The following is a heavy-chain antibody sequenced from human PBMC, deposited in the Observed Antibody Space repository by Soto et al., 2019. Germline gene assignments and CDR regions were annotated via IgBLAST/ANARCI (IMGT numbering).Heavy chain of an antibody. D-gene: IGHD3-9*01. Sequence: GGSLRLSCAASGFTFSSYAVSWVRQAPGKGLEWVSAISGSGGSTCYADSVKGRFTISRDNSKNTLYLQMNSLRAEDTAVYYCAKLTGTSKTYYFDYWGQGTLVTVSS. J-gene: IGHJ4*02. CDR1: GFTFSSYA. CDR3: AKLTGTSKTYYFDY. V-gene: IGHV3-23*01. CDR2: ISGSGGST.